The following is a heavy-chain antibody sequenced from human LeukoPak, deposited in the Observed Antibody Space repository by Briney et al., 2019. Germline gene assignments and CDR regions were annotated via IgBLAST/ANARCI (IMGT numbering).Heavy chain of an antibody. Sequence: SETLSLTCTVSGGSISSYYWSWIRQPAGKGLEWIGRIYASGSTHYNPSLKSQVTMSVDTSKKQFSLNLSSVTAADTAVYYCARVQGGYLSWFDPWAKETLATVSS. D-gene: IGHD5-12*01. V-gene: IGHV4-4*07. J-gene: IGHJ5*02. CDR2: IYASGST. CDR1: GGSISSYY. CDR3: ARVQGGYLSWFDP.